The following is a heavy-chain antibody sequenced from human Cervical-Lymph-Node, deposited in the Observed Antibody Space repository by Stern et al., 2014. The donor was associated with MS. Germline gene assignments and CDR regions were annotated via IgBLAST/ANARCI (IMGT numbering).Heavy chain of an antibody. V-gene: IGHV2-5*02. CDR1: GFSLRTNGVA. CDR2: IYLDGDK. J-gene: IGHJ3*02. D-gene: IGHD4-17*01. CDR3: VYDPPGDFLEDAFDI. Sequence: QVTLKESGPTLVKPTETLRLTCTFSGFSLRTNGVAVGWIRQTPGKALEFLALIYLDGDKRYNPSLKRRLTITTDHSPSTVVLQMARPDPVDTAIYSCVYDPPGDFLEDAFDIWGQGTMVTISS.